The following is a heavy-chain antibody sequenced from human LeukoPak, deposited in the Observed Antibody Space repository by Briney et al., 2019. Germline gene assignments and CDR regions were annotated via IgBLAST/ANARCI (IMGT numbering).Heavy chain of an antibody. V-gene: IGHV3-30*02. CDR1: AFTFSSYG. CDR2: IRYDGSNK. CDR3: AKDRYGDYDYYYYMDV. J-gene: IGHJ6*03. D-gene: IGHD4-17*01. Sequence: GGSMRLSXAAYAFTFSSYGMHWVRQAPGKGLEWVAFIRYDGSNKYYADSVKGRFTISRDNSKNMLYLQMNSLRAEDTAVYYCAKDRYGDYDYYYYMDVWGKGTTVTVSS.